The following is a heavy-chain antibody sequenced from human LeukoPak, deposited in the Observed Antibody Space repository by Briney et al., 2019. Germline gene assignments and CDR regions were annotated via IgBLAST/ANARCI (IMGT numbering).Heavy chain of an antibody. D-gene: IGHD5-18*01. Sequence: GSLRLSCAASGFTFSSYEMNWVRQAPGKGLEWVSYISSSGSTIYYADSVKGRFTISRDNAKNSLYLQMNSLRAKDTAVYYCARDRVRIQLWPTFDYWGQGTLVTVSS. V-gene: IGHV3-48*03. CDR2: ISSSGSTI. CDR3: ARDRVRIQLWPTFDY. J-gene: IGHJ4*02. CDR1: GFTFSSYE.